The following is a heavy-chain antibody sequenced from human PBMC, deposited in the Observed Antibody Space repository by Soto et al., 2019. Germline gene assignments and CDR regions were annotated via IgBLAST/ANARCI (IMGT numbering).Heavy chain of an antibody. CDR3: ARDHGGSTWFVGIYYYFGVDV. V-gene: IGHV3-48*02. J-gene: IGHJ6*02. CDR2: ISGSSDTI. CDR1: GFTLSSYN. Sequence: VQLVESGGGLVQPGGSLRLSCAASGFTLSSYNMNWVRQAPGKGLEWVSYISGSSDTIYYADSVKGRFTISRDNAKNSLYLQIDSLRDEDTAVYYCARDHGGSTWFVGIYYYFGVDVWGQGTTVTVSS. D-gene: IGHD6-13*01.